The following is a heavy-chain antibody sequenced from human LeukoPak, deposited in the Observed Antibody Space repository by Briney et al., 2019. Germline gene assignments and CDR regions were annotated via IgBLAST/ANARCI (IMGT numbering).Heavy chain of an antibody. CDR1: GYTFTGYY. CDR3: ARDYDFWSGYPPYNWFDP. Sequence: EASVKVSCKASGYTFTGYYMHWVRQAPGQGLEWMGLINPNSGGTNYAQKFQGRVTMTRDTSISTAYMELSRLRSDDTAVYYCARDYDFWSGYPPYNWFDPWGQGTLVTVSS. CDR2: INPNSGGT. D-gene: IGHD3-3*01. V-gene: IGHV1-2*02. J-gene: IGHJ5*02.